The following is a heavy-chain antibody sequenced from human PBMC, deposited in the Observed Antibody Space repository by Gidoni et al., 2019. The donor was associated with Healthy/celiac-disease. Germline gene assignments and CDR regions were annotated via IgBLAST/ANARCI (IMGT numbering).Heavy chain of an antibody. CDR2: TNPNSGGT. Sequence: QVQLVQSGAEVKKPGASVKVSCKASGYPFTGYSMHWVRQAPGQGLEWMGWTNPNSGGTNYAQKFQGRVTMTRDTSISTAYMELSRLRSDDTAVYYCAREMPYGYNDKGGAFDIWGQGTMVTVSS. CDR3: AREMPYGYNDKGGAFDI. J-gene: IGHJ3*02. D-gene: IGHD5-18*01. CDR1: GYPFTGYS. V-gene: IGHV1-2*02.